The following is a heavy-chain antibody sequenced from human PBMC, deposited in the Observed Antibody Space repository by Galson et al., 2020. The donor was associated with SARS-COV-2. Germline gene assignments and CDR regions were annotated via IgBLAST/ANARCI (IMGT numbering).Heavy chain of an antibody. CDR3: ATSKDSSGYYPGTLGH. Sequence: KIGESLKISCKASGYYFTNFWIHWVRQMPGNVLEWMGRIDHSDSYSDYNPSFQCHVTISANESISTAYLQWSSLKASDTAMYYCATSKDSSGYYPGTLGHWAQGTPVTVSS. J-gene: IGHJ4*02. D-gene: IGHD3-22*01. V-gene: IGHV5-10-1*01. CDR1: GYYFTNFW. CDR2: IDHSDSYS.